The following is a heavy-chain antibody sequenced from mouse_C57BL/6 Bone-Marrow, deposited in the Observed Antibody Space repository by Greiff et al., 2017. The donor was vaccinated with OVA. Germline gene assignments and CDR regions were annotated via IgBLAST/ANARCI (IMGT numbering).Heavy chain of an antibody. J-gene: IGHJ4*01. D-gene: IGHD2-3*01. V-gene: IGHV1-64*01. CDR3: ARFRRLLRFYAIDY. CDR1: GYTFTSYW. Sequence: VQLQQPGAELVKPGASVKLSCKASGYTFTSYWMHWVKQRPGQGLEWIGMIHPNSGSTNYNEKFQSKATLTVDKSSSTAYMQLSSLTSEDSAVYYVARFRRLLRFYAIDYGGQGTSVTVSS. CDR2: IHPNSGST.